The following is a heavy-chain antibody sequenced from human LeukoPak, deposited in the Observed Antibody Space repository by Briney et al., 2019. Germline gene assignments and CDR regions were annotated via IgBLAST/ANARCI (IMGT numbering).Heavy chain of an antibody. J-gene: IGHJ4*02. CDR1: GFTFSNYA. CDR3: ASSLIGWFGETASEF. V-gene: IGHV3-74*01. D-gene: IGHD3-10*01. Sequence: QPGGSLRLSCAAPGFTFSNYAMSWVRQAPGKGLVWVSRINSDGSITTYADSVKGGITISRDNAKNTLYLQRNSLRAEDTAVYYCASSLIGWFGETASEFWGQGTLVTVSS. CDR2: INSDGSIT.